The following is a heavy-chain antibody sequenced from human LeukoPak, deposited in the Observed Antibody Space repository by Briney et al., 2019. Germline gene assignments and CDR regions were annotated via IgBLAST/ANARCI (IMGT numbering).Heavy chain of an antibody. Sequence: PSETLSLTCIVSGGSISSYYWSWIRQPPGKGLEWIGYIYYSGSTNYNPSLKSRVTISVDTSKNQFSLKLSSVTAADTAVYYCARTYYDFWSGSPHFDYWGQGTLVTVSS. J-gene: IGHJ4*02. CDR2: IYYSGST. CDR1: GGSISSYY. D-gene: IGHD3-3*01. V-gene: IGHV4-59*01. CDR3: ARTYYDFWSGSPHFDY.